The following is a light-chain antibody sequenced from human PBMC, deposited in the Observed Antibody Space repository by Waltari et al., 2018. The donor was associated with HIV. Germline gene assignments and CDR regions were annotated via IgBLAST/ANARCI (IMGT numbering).Light chain of an antibody. V-gene: IGLV3-25*03. J-gene: IGLJ1*01. CDR2: KDS. CDR1: ALPKKY. CDR3: QSADSSGTYV. Sequence: SYELTQPPSVSVSPGQTARITCSGDALPKKYVYWYQQRPGQAPVLVMYKDSERPSGIPEPFSGSSSGTTVTLTISGVQAEDEAAYYCQSADSSGTYVFGTGTKVTVL.